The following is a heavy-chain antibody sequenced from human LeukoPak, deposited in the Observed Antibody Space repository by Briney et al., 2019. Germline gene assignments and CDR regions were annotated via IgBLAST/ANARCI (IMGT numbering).Heavy chain of an antibody. Sequence: NASETLSLTCTVFGGSLSSYYWVWVRQPPGKGLEWIGLIYSSGNIKYNPSLKSRLTISLDTSKNQISLKLTSVTAADTAIYYCARQFEFWGQGTLVTVSS. J-gene: IGHJ4*02. CDR1: GGSLSSYY. V-gene: IGHV4-59*08. CDR2: IYSSGNI. CDR3: ARQFEF.